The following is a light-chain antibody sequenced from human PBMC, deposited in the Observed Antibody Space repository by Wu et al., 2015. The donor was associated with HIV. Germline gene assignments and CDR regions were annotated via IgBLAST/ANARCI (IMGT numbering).Light chain of an antibody. CDR3: QQNFSPPWT. CDR1: QIISSY. V-gene: IGKV1-39*01. Sequence: DIQVTQSPSSLSASVGDKVTITCRSSQIISSYLNWYQQKPGKAPRLLMFAASSLQSGVPPRFSGSGSGTDFTLTISSLQPEDFATYYCQQNFSPPWTFGQGTRVDIK. J-gene: IGKJ1*01. CDR2: AAS.